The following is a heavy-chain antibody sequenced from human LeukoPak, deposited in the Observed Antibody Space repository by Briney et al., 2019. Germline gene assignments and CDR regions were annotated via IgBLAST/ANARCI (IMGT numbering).Heavy chain of an antibody. D-gene: IGHD2-15*01. CDR1: GGSISSSSYY. CDR3: ARKGGHYYYMDV. V-gene: IGHV4-39*07. J-gene: IGHJ6*03. CDR2: IYYSGST. Sequence: SETLSLTCTVSGGSISSSSYYWGWIRQPPGKGLEWIGSIYYSGSTYYNPSLKSRVTISVDKSKNQFSLKLSSVTAADTAVYYCARKGGHYYYMDVWGKGTTVTVSS.